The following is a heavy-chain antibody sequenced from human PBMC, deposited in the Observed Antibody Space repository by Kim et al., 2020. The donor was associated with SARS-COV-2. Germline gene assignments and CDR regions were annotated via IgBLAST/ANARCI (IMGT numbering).Heavy chain of an antibody. CDR3: ARGTSHWYYFDY. J-gene: IGHJ4*02. Sequence: YNPSLKSRVTISVDTSKNQFSLKLSSVTAADTAVYYCARGTSHWYYFDYWGQGTLVTVSS. D-gene: IGHD2-2*01. V-gene: IGHV4-59*09.